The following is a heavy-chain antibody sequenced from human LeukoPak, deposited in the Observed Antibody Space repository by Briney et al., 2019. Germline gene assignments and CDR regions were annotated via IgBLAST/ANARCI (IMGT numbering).Heavy chain of an antibody. V-gene: IGHV3-48*03. CDR2: ISSSGSTI. CDR1: GFTFSSYE. Sequence: GGSLRLSCAASGFTFSSYEMNWVRQAPGKGLEWVSYISSSGSTIYYADSVKGRFTISRDNTKNSLYLQMNSLRAEDTAVYYCARDLSGIAGYTYGRGIDYWGQGTLVTVSS. J-gene: IGHJ4*02. D-gene: IGHD5-18*01. CDR3: ARDLSGIAGYTYGRGIDY.